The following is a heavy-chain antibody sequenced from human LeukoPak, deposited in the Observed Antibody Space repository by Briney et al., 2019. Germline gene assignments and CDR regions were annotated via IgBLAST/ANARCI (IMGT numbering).Heavy chain of an antibody. D-gene: IGHD3-22*01. J-gene: IGHJ4*02. CDR1: GASIYSRSYY. CDR3: ARARQAAYYYDSSVNFDY. V-gene: IGHV4-39*07. CDR2: MYYKGET. Sequence: SETLSLTCTVSGASIYSRSYYWGWVRQPPGRGLQWIGSMYYKGETYLNPSLKSRVTISQDTSKNQFSLKLKSVTAADTAVYYCARARQAAYYYDSSVNFDYWGQGTLVTVSS.